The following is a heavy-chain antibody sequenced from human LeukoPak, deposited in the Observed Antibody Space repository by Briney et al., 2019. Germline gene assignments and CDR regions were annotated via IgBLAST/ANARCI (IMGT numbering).Heavy chain of an antibody. CDR1: GFTFSSYE. D-gene: IGHD3-9*01. CDR3: ARVYRELRYFDWLIGNDY. J-gene: IGHJ4*02. Sequence: GGSLRLSCAASGFTFSSYEMNWVRQAPGKGLEWVSYISSSGSTIYYADSVKGRFTISRDNAKNSLYLQMNSLRAEDTAVYYCARVYRELRYFDWLIGNDYWGQGTLVTVSS. V-gene: IGHV3-48*03. CDR2: ISSSGSTI.